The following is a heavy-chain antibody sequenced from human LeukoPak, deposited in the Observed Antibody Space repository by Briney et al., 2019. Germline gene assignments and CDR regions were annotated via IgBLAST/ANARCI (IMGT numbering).Heavy chain of an antibody. V-gene: IGHV3-21*01. CDR3: ARDRRSSSWSPFDY. J-gene: IGHJ4*02. D-gene: IGHD6-13*01. Sequence: GGSLRLSCAASGFTFSSYSMNWVRQAPGKGLEWVSSISSSSSYIYYADSVKGRFTISRDNAKNSLYLQMNSLRAEDTAVYYCARDRRSSSWSPFDYWGQGTLVTVSS. CDR1: GFTFSSYS. CDR2: ISSSSSYI.